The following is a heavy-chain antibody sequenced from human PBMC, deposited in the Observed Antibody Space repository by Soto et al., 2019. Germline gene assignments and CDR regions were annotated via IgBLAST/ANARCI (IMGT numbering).Heavy chain of an antibody. CDR1: GFTFSSYA. CDR2: VSGNGQGI. J-gene: IGHJ4*02. V-gene: IGHV3-23*01. Sequence: EVQLLESGGGLVQPGGSLRLSCAASGFTFSSYAMSWVRQAPGKGLEWVSAVSGNGQGIYYADSVRGRFTISRDSSKNTVFLQMDSLRAEDTAVYYCAKDRDYPRDYFHYWGQGTLVTVSS. CDR3: AKDRDYPRDYFHY. D-gene: IGHD4-17*01.